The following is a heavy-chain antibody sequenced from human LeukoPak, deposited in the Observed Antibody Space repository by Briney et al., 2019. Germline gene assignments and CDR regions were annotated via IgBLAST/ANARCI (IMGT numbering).Heavy chain of an antibody. CDR2: IYYSGST. V-gene: IGHV4-34*01. CDR1: GGSFSGYY. Sequence: SETLSLTCAVYGGSFSGYYWSWIRQPPGKGLEWIGSIYYSGSTYYNPSLKSRVTISVDTSKNQFSLKLSSVTAADTAVYYCARDLYSSGHGGGYWGQGTLVTVSS. D-gene: IGHD6-19*01. CDR3: ARDLYSSGHGGGY. J-gene: IGHJ4*02.